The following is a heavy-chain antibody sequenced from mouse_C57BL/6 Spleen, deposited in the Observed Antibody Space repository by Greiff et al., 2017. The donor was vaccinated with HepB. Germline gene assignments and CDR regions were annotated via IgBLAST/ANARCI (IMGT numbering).Heavy chain of an antibody. V-gene: IGHV5-9*01. CDR2: ISGGGGNT. J-gene: IGHJ3*01. CDR1: GFTFSSYT. D-gene: IGHD1-1*01. Sequence: EVHLVESGGGLVKPGGSLKLSCAASGFTFSSYTMSWVRQTPEKRLEWVATISGGGGNTYYPDSVKGRFTISRDNAKNTLYLQMSSLRSEDTALYYCARPLSSRFAYWGQGTLVTVSA. CDR3: ARPLSSRFAY.